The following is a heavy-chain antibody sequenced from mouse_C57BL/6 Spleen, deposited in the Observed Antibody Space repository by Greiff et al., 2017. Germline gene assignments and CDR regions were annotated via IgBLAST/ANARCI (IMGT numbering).Heavy chain of an antibody. D-gene: IGHD2-1*01. CDR3: ARSGGNFAWFAY. CDR2: IIPGSGGT. V-gene: IGHV1-54*01. J-gene: IGHJ3*01. Sequence: QVQLKESGAELVRPGTSVKVSCKASGYAFTNYLIEWVKQRPGQGLEWIGVIIPGSGGTNYNEKFKGKATLAADKSSSTAYMQLSSLQSEDSAVYFCARSGGNFAWFAYWGQGTLVTVSA. CDR1: GYAFTNYL.